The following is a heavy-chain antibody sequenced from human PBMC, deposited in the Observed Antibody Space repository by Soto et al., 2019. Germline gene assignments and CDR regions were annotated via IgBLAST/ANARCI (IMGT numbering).Heavy chain of an antibody. CDR2: IKQDGSEK. Sequence: GGSLRLSCAASGFTFSSYWMSWVRQAPGKGLEWVANIKQDGSEKYYVDSVKGRFTISRDNAKNSLYLQMSSLKASDTAMYYCARDNAAADAFDIWGQGTMVTVSS. J-gene: IGHJ3*02. CDR3: ARDNAAADAFDI. D-gene: IGHD6-13*01. V-gene: IGHV3-7*03. CDR1: GFTFSSYW.